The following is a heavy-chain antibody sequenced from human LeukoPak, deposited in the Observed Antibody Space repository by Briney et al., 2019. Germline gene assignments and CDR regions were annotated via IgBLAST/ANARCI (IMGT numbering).Heavy chain of an antibody. CDR1: GFTFSSYA. CDR2: ISYDGSNK. V-gene: IGHV3-30*01. J-gene: IGHJ4*02. Sequence: PGGSLRLSCAASGFTFSSYAMHWVRQAPGKGLEWVAVISYDGSNKYYADSVKGRFTISRDNSKNTLYLQMNSLRAEDTAVYYCARAQYFDYWGQGTLVTVSS. CDR3: ARAQYFDY.